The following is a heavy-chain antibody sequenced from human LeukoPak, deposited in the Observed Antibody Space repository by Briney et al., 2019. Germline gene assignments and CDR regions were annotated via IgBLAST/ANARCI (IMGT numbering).Heavy chain of an antibody. V-gene: IGHV4-59*01. Sequence: MTSETLSLTCTVSGGAITGYYWSWIRQPPGKGLEWIGYIHYSGSTNYNPSLKSRVTISVDSSKNQFSLRLSSVTAADTAVYYCAACSYYYDSSGYYPWWGQGTLVTVSS. J-gene: IGHJ4*02. CDR2: IHYSGST. CDR1: GGAITGYY. CDR3: AACSYYYDSSGYYPW. D-gene: IGHD3-22*01.